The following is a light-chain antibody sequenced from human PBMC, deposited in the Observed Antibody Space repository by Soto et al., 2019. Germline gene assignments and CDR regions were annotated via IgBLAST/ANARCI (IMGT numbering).Light chain of an antibody. CDR1: QSVSTP. Sequence: NVLTQSPVTLAVSPGESAVLSCRASQSVSTPLAWYQHKPGQAPRLFIYDASKRAPGIPARFTGSGSGTDFTLTISSLEPEDIAVYYCQVRDVWPSFGQGTKVDIK. J-gene: IGKJ1*01. CDR3: QVRDVWPS. CDR2: DAS. V-gene: IGKV3-11*01.